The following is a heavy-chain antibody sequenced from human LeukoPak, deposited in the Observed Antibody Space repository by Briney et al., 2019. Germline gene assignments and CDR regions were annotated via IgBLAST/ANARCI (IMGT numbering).Heavy chain of an antibody. Sequence: KPSETLSLTCTVSGGSISSYYWSWIRQPPGKGLEWIGYIYYSGSTNYNPSLKSRVTISVDTSKNQFSLKLSSVTAADTAVYYCARSGDSSAYYSFWGQGILVTVSP. D-gene: IGHD3-22*01. CDR1: GGSISSYY. V-gene: IGHV4-59*01. J-gene: IGHJ4*02. CDR2: IYYSGST. CDR3: ARSGDSSAYYSF.